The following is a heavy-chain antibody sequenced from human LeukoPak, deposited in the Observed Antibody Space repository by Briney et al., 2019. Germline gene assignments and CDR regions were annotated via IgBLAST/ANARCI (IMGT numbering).Heavy chain of an antibody. Sequence: SETLSLTCAVSGYSISSGYYWGWIRQPPGKGLEWIGSIYHSGSTYYNPSLKSRVTISVDTSKNQFSLKLSSATAADTAVYYCARPGFWSGYYVDYWGQGTLVTVSS. CDR1: GYSISSGYY. CDR2: IYHSGST. CDR3: ARPGFWSGYYVDY. J-gene: IGHJ4*02. V-gene: IGHV4-38-2*01. D-gene: IGHD3-3*01.